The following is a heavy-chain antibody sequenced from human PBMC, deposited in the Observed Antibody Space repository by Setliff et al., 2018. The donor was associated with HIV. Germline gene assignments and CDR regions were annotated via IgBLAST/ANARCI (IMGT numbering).Heavy chain of an antibody. CDR3: ARHRDPPGTRWIFYYYYMDL. D-gene: IGHD5-12*01. CDR2: VYSSGST. Sequence: SGTLSLTCSVYGASIRNSNSYWGWIRQPPGKRLEWLGSVYSSGSTSYNPSLSSRLTISVDTSKSHVSLRLSSVTAADTGVYYCARHRDPPGTRWIFYYYYMDLWGEGTTVTVSS. J-gene: IGHJ6*03. CDR1: GASIRNSNSY. V-gene: IGHV4-39*01.